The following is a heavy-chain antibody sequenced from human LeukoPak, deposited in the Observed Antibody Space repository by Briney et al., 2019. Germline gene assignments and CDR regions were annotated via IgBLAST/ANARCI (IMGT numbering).Heavy chain of an antibody. CDR3: ARGYDSSGYLIY. V-gene: IGHV6-1*01. J-gene: IGHJ4*02. CDR1: GDSVSSNSAA. CDR2: TYYRSKWYN. Sequence: SQTLSLTCAISGDSVSSNSAAWNWIRQSPSKGLEWLGRTYYRSKWYNDYAVSVKSRITINPDTSKNQFSLKLSSVTAADTAVYYCARGYDSSGYLIYWGQGTLVTVSS. D-gene: IGHD3-22*01.